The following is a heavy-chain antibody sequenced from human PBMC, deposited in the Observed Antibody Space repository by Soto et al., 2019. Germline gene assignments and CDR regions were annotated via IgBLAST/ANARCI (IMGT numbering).Heavy chain of an antibody. V-gene: IGHV1-2*04. CDR2: INPNSGGT. J-gene: IGHJ5*02. CDR3: ARDVVVVAANWSTNWFDP. D-gene: IGHD2-15*01. Sequence: ASVKVSCKASGYTFTGYYMHWVRQAPGQGLEWMGWINPNSGGTNYAQKFQGWVTMTRDTSISTAYMELSRLRSDDTAVYYCARDVVVVAANWSTNWFDPWGQGTLVTVSS. CDR1: GYTFTGYY.